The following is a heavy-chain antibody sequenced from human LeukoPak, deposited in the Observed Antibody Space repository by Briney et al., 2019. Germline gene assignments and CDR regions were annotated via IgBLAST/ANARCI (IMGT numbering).Heavy chain of an antibody. CDR1: GGSISSYD. D-gene: IGHD6-6*01. J-gene: IGHJ4*02. V-gene: IGHV4-59*08. Sequence: SETLSVTCTVSGGSISSYDLTWMRQPPGKGLGLEGFGYIYYSGGTNYNPSLKSRVTISVNTSKNQVSLKLSSVTAADTAVYYCARLWDSSSSLDYWGQGTLVTVSS. CDR2: IYYSGGT. CDR3: ARLWDSSSSLDY.